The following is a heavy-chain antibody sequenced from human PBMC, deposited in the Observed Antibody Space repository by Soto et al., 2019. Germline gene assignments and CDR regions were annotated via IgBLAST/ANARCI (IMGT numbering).Heavy chain of an antibody. J-gene: IGHJ5*02. Sequence: GASVKVSCKASGYTFTSYAMHWVRQAPGQRLEWMGWINAGNGNTKYSQKFQGRVTITRDTSASTAYMELSSLRVDDTAVYYCARVGPYDSQSYMFRYDRFDPWGQGTQVTVSS. CDR3: ARVGPYDSQSYMFRYDRFDP. D-gene: IGHD3-10*01. V-gene: IGHV1-3*01. CDR2: INAGNGNT. CDR1: GYTFTSYA.